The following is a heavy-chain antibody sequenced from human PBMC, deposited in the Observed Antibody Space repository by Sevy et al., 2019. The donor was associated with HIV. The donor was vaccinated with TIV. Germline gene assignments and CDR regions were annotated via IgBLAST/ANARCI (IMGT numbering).Heavy chain of an antibody. CDR3: ARDPAHVQPIDH. D-gene: IGHD1-1*01. Sequence: ASVKVSCKASGFTFTDYYIHWVRQAPGQGLECMGWISLYNRNTHYTRNFQGRVTMTRDTSMNTAYMELGSLTSDDTAIYYCARDPAHVQPIDHWGQGTQVTVSS. CDR1: GFTFTDYY. V-gene: IGHV1-2*02. CDR2: ISLYNRNT. J-gene: IGHJ4*02.